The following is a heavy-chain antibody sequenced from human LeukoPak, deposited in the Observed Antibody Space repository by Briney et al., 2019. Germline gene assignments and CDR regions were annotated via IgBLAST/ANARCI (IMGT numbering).Heavy chain of an antibody. CDR1: GYSFTGYY. CDR2: IKPDSGDT. D-gene: IGHD3-22*01. V-gene: IGHV1-2*02. J-gene: IGHJ1*01. Sequence: ASVKVSCQASGYSFTGYYIHWVRQAPGQGLEWMGWIKPDSGDTNYAQRFQGRATMTRDTSISTAYMEKRRLTSDDTAVYYCARGSYDSSDFEYFQHWGQGTLVTVSS. CDR3: ARGSYDSSDFEYFQH.